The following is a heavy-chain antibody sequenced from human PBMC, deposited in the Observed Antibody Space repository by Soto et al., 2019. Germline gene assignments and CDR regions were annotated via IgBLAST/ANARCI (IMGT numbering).Heavy chain of an antibody. CDR3: AMGRGRWDAFDI. CDR1: GYTFTSYD. CDR2: MNPNSGNT. V-gene: IGHV1-8*01. Sequence: RASVKVSCKASGYTFTSYDINWVRQATGQGLEWMGWMNPNSGNTGYAQKFQGRVTMTRNTSISTAYMELSRLRSDDTAVYYCAMGRGRWDAFDIWGEGTMVTVSS. D-gene: IGHD4-17*01. J-gene: IGHJ3*02.